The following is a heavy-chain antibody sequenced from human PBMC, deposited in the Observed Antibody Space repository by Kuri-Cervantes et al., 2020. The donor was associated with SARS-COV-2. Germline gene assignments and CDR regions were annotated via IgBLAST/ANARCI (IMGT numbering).Heavy chain of an antibody. CDR2: ISSSSTI. CDR1: GFTFSDYY. Sequence: GGSLRLSCAASGFTFSDYYMNWVRQAPGKGLEWVSSISSSSTIYYADSVKGRFTISRDNAKNSLYLQMNSLRAEDTAVYYCARDRRYVVVYAEGWVVDYWGQGTLVTVSS. J-gene: IGHJ4*02. D-gene: IGHD2-8*02. V-gene: IGHV3-69-1*01. CDR3: ARDRRYVVVYAEGWVVDY.